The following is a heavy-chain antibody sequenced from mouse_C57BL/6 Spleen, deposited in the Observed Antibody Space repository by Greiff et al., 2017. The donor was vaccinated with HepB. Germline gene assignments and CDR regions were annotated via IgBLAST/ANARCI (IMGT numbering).Heavy chain of an antibody. D-gene: IGHD1-1*01. Sequence: QVQLQQSGAELARPGASVKLSCKASGYTFTSYGISWVKQRTGQGLEWIGGIYPRSGNTYYNEKFKGKATLTADKSSSTAYMELRSLTSEDSAVYFCARSVTVPHFDYWGQGTTLTVSS. CDR2: IYPRSGNT. CDR3: ARSVTVPHFDY. V-gene: IGHV1-81*01. CDR1: GYTFTSYG. J-gene: IGHJ2*01.